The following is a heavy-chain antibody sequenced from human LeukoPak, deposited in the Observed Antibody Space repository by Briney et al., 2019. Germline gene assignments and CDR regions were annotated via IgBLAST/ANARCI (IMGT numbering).Heavy chain of an antibody. J-gene: IGHJ5*02. CDR1: GFTFSDYY. V-gene: IGHV3-11*01. CDR2: ISSSGSTI. CDR3: ARDQCVRGVIITRSYNWFDP. D-gene: IGHD3-10*01. Sequence: GGSLRLSCAASGFTFSDYYMGWIRQAPGKGLEWVSYISSSGSTIYYADSVKGRFTISRDNAKNSLYLQMNSLRAEDTAVYYCARDQCVRGVIITRSYNWFDPWGQGTLVTVSS.